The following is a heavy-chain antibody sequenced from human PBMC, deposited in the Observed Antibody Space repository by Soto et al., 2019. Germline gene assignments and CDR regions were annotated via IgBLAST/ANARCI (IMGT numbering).Heavy chain of an antibody. V-gene: IGHV3-23*01. Sequence: GGSLRLSCAASGFTFSSYAMSWVRQAPGKGLEWVSAISGSGGSTYYADSVKGRFTISRDNSKNTLYLQMNSLRAEDTAVYYCAKDDRRFGELWSSRIFDIWGQGTMVTVSS. CDR2: ISGSGGST. J-gene: IGHJ3*02. D-gene: IGHD3-10*01. CDR3: AKDDRRFGELWSSRIFDI. CDR1: GFTFSSYA.